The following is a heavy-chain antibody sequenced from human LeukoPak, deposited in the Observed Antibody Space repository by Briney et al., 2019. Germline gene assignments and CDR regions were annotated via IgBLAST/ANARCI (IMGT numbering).Heavy chain of an antibody. J-gene: IGHJ6*02. Sequence: GGSLRLSCAASGFTFSSYSMNWVRQAPGKGLEWVSSISSSSSYVYYADSVKGRFTISRDNAKNSLYLQMNSLRAEDTAVYYCARRSDCSSTSCYTYYYYYYGMDVWGQGTTVTVSS. CDR1: GFTFSSYS. CDR3: ARRSDCSSTSCYTYYYYYYGMDV. V-gene: IGHV3-21*01. D-gene: IGHD2-2*02. CDR2: ISSSSSYV.